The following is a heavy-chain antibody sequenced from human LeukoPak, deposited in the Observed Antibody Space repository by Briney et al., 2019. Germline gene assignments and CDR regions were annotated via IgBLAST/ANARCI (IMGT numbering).Heavy chain of an antibody. D-gene: IGHD6-6*01. CDR1: GFTFSAYA. Sequence: GGSLRLSCVTSGFTFSAYAMYWVRQAPGKGPEWVANIKQDGSQRYYVDSVRGRFTISRDNAKNSLFLQMNGLRAEDTAVYYCARRGGSSSRRSPIDYWGQGTLVTVSS. CDR3: ARRGGSSSRRSPIDY. V-gene: IGHV3-7*01. CDR2: IKQDGSQR. J-gene: IGHJ4*02.